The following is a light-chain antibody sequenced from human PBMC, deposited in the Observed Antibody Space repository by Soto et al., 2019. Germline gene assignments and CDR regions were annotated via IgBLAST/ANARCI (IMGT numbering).Light chain of an antibody. CDR3: SSYAGSNHYV. CDR1: SGDVGGYNY. V-gene: IGLV2-8*01. Sequence: QSALTQPPSASGSPGQSVTISCTGTSGDVGGYNYVSWYQQHPGKAPKLMIYEVSKRPSGVPDRFSGSKSGNTASLTVSGLQAEDEADYYCSSYAGSNHYVFGTGTQLTVL. CDR2: EVS. J-gene: IGLJ7*01.